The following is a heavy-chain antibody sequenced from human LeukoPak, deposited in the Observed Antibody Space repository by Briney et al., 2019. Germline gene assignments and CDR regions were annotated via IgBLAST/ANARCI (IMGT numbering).Heavy chain of an antibody. CDR1: GYNFTDYY. CDR2: INPKSGDT. D-gene: IGHD1-26*01. Sequence: ASVKVSCKASGYNFTDYYIHWVRQAPGQGLEWMGWINPKSGDTNYAQKFRGRVTMTRDTSISTAYMELSGLRSDDTAVYYCARDSGLGPTWHPFDHWGQGTPVTVSS. CDR3: ARDSGLGPTWHPFDH. V-gene: IGHV1-2*02. J-gene: IGHJ4*02.